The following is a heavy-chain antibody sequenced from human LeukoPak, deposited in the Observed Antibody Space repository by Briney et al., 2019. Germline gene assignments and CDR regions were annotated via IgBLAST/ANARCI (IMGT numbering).Heavy chain of an antibody. CDR1: GGSISSYY. J-gene: IGHJ5*02. Sequence: PSETLSLTCTVSGGSISSYYWSWIRQPPGKGLEWIGYIYYSGSTKYNPSLKSRVTISVDTSKNQFSLNLRSVTAADMAIYYCARAAAPGITGWFDPWGQGTLVTVSS. CDR3: ARAAAPGITGWFDP. D-gene: IGHD6-13*01. V-gene: IGHV4-59*01. CDR2: IYYSGST.